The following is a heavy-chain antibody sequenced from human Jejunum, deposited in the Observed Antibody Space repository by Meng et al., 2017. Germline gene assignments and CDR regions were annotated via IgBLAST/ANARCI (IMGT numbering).Heavy chain of an antibody. CDR2: INQDGSGE. CDR3: ARDGISDRYNGVGP. D-gene: IGHD1-14*01. V-gene: IGHV3-7*01. Sequence: GESLKISCVASGFRFSNNWLRWVRQAPGEGLGWVGNINQDGSGENYVASVRGRFTISRDNANRSAYLKMNSLTAEDKDRDYCARDGISDRYNGVGPWGQGTLVTVSS. J-gene: IGHJ5*02. CDR1: GFRFSNNW.